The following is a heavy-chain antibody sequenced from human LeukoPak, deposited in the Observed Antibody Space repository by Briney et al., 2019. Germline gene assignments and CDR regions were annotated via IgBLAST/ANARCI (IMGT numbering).Heavy chain of an antibody. CDR3: ARVVPAPYSSSWYNFDY. D-gene: IGHD6-13*01. CDR1: GFTFSSYA. V-gene: IGHV3-64*01. Sequence: GGSLRLSCAASGFTFSSYAMHWVRQAPGKGLEYVSAISSNGGSTYYANSVKGRFTISRDNSKNTLYLQMGSLRAEDMAVYYCARVVPAPYSSSWYNFDYWGQGTLVTVSS. J-gene: IGHJ4*02. CDR2: ISSNGGST.